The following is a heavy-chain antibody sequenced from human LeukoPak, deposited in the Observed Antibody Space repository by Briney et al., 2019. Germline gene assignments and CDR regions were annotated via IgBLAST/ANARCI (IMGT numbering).Heavy chain of an antibody. J-gene: IGHJ6*02. V-gene: IGHV3-23*01. D-gene: IGHD3-3*01. Sequence: GGSLRLSCAASGFTFSSYAMSWVRQAPGKGLEWVSAISGSGGSTYYADSVKGRFTISRDNSKNTLYLQMNSLRAEDTAVYYCAKDRPDFWSGSIYYYGMDVWGQGTTVTVSS. CDR3: AKDRPDFWSGSIYYYGMDV. CDR2: ISGSGGST. CDR1: GFTFSSYA.